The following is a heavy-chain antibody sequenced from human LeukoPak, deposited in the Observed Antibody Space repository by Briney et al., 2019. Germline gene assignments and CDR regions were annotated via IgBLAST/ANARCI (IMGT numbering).Heavy chain of an antibody. CDR2: ISSSSSYI. CDR1: GFTFSSYS. CDR3: ARDPDVAAAGTN. J-gene: IGHJ4*02. D-gene: IGHD6-13*01. Sequence: SGGSLRLSCAASGFTFSSYSMNWVRQAPGKGLEWVSFISSSSSYIYYADSVKGRFTISRDNAKNSLYLQMNSLRAEDTAVYYCARDPDVAAAGTNWGQGTLVTVSS. V-gene: IGHV3-21*01.